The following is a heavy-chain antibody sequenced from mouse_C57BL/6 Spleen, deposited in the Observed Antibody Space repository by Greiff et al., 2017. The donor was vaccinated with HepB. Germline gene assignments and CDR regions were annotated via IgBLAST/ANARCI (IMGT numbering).Heavy chain of an antibody. V-gene: IGHV5-15*01. CDR2: ISNLAYSI. CDR1: GFTFSDYG. Sequence: DVQLQESGGGLVQPGGSLKLSCAASGFTFSDYGMAWVRQAPRKGPEWVAFISNLAYSIYYADTVTGRFTISRENAKNTLYLEMSSLRSEDTAMYYCARCYDYDGDYYAMDYWGQGTSVTVSS. D-gene: IGHD2-4*01. J-gene: IGHJ4*01. CDR3: ARCYDYDGDYYAMDY.